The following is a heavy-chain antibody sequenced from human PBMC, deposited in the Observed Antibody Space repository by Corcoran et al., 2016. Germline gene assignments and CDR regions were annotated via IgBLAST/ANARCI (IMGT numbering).Heavy chain of an antibody. D-gene: IGHD4-17*01. CDR2: INHSGST. J-gene: IGHJ6*02. V-gene: IGHV4-34*01. CDR3: ARDYGDYVNYYYYYGMDV. CDR1: GGSFSGYY. Sequence: QVQLQQWGAGLLKPSETLSLTCAVYGGSFSGYYWSWIRQPPGKGLEWIGEINHSGSTNYNPSLKSRVTISVDTSKNQVSLKLSSVTAADTAVYDWARDYGDYVNYYYYYGMDVWGQGTTVTVSS.